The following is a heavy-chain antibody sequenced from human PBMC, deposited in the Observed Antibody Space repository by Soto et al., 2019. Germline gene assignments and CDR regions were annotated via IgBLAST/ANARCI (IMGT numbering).Heavy chain of an antibody. Sequence: QVQLVQSGAEVKKPGASVKVSCKASGYIFTTYYVHWVRQAPGQGLEWMGIINPSGGSTSYAQKFQGRVTMTRDTSTSTVYMELSSLRSEDMAVYYCARAPFPSGSGWYDYWGQGTLVTVSS. V-gene: IGHV1-46*03. CDR3: ARAPFPSGSGWYDY. CDR2: INPSGGST. CDR1: GYIFTTYY. D-gene: IGHD6-19*01. J-gene: IGHJ4*02.